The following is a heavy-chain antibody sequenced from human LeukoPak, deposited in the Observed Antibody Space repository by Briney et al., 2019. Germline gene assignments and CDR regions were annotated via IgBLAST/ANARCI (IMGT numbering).Heavy chain of an antibody. Sequence: SETLSLTCTVSGGSISSYYWSWIRQPPGKGLEWIGYIYYSGSTNYNPSLKSRVTISVDTSKNQFSLKLSSVTAADTAVYYCASGADILTGYEQFDYWGQGTLVTVSS. CDR2: IYYSGST. V-gene: IGHV4-59*01. CDR1: GGSISSYY. D-gene: IGHD3-9*01. CDR3: ASGADILTGYEQFDY. J-gene: IGHJ4*02.